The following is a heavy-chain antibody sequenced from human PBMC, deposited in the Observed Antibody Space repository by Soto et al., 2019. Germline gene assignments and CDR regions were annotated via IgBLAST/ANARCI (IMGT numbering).Heavy chain of an antibody. CDR2: IKQDGSEK. V-gene: IGHV3-7*03. CDR3: ARDFQYYYDSSGYLDYFDY. D-gene: IGHD3-22*01. CDR1: GFTFSSYW. Sequence: EVQLVESGGDLVQPGGSLRLSCAASGFTFSSYWMSWVRQAPGKGLEWVANIKQDGSEKYYVDSVKGRFTISRDNAKNSLYLQMNSLRAEDTAVYYCARDFQYYYDSSGYLDYFDYWGQGTLVTVSS. J-gene: IGHJ4*02.